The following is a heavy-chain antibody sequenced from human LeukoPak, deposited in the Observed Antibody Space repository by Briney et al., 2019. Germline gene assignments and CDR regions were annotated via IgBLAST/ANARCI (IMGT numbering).Heavy chain of an antibody. Sequence: ASIKVSCKASGYTFTNYGFSWVRQAPGQGLEWMRWISTYSGNTNYAQQLQGRVTMTSDTSTSTVYMELRSLRSDDTAVYYCARGYCRSTSCHEPPLYGMDVWGQGTTVTVS. J-gene: IGHJ6*02. V-gene: IGHV1-18*04. CDR1: GYTFTNYG. CDR2: ISTYSGNT. D-gene: IGHD2-2*01. CDR3: ARGYCRSTSCHEPPLYGMDV.